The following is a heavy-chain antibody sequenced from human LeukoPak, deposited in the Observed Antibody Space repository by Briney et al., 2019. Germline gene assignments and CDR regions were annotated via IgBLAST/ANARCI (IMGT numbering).Heavy chain of an antibody. V-gene: IGHV3-7*01. CDR3: VRNLPGTGY. Sequence: GGSLRLSCAASGFTFSNFWISWVGQAQGKGLEWVANIKTDGSATYYADSVKGRFTISRDNAKNSLYLEINSLRVEDTAVYYCVRNLPGTGYWGQATLVTVSS. J-gene: IGHJ4*02. CDR2: IKTDGSAT. D-gene: IGHD3-9*01. CDR1: GFTFSNFW.